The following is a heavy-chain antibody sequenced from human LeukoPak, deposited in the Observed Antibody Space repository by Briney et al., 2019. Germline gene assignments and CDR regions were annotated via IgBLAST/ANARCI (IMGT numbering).Heavy chain of an antibody. D-gene: IGHD5-18*01. CDR1: GGTFSSYA. CDR3: ASSFKGYWIQLWN. J-gene: IGHJ4*02. Sequence: SVKVSCKASGGTFSSYAISWVRQAPGQGLEWMGGIIPIFGTANYAQKFQGKVTITADESTSTAYMELSSLRSEDTAVYYCASSFKGYWIQLWNWGQGTLVTVSS. V-gene: IGHV1-69*13. CDR2: IIPIFGTA.